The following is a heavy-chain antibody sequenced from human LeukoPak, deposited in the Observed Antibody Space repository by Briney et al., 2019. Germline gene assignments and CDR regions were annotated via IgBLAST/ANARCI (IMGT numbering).Heavy chain of an antibody. CDR1: GGSISSSSYY. V-gene: IGHV4-39*01. CDR2: IYYSGST. J-gene: IGHJ4*02. Sequence: SSETLSLTCTVSGGSISSSSYYWGWIRQPPGKGLEWIGGIYYSGSTYYNPSLKSRVTISVDTSKNQFSPKLSSVTAADTAVYYCARQRRYCSSTSCYAFDYWGQGTLVTVSS. D-gene: IGHD2-2*01. CDR3: ARQRRYCSSTSCYAFDY.